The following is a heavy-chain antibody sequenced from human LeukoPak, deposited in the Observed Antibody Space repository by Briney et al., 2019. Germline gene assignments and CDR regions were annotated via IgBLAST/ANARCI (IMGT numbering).Heavy chain of an antibody. Sequence: PSETLSLTCTVSGGSISSYYWSWIRQPPGKGLEWIGYIYYSGSTNYNPSLKSRVTISVDTSKNQFSLKLSSVTAADTAVYYCATYYYDSSGYGLFDYWGQGTLVTVSS. CDR2: IYYSGST. CDR3: ATYYYDSSGYGLFDY. V-gene: IGHV4-59*01. CDR1: GGSISSYY. J-gene: IGHJ4*02. D-gene: IGHD3-22*01.